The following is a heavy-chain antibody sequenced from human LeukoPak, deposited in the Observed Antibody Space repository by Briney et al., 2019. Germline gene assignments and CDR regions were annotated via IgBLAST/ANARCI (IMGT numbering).Heavy chain of an antibody. CDR3: ARQGYDILTGYIDAFDI. Sequence: SETLSLTCTVSGGSISSYYWNWIRQPPGKGLEWIGYISYSGSTNYNPSLKSRVTISIDTSKNQFSLKLRSVTAADTAIYYCARQGYDILTGYIDAFDIWGQGTMVTVSS. J-gene: IGHJ3*02. V-gene: IGHV4-59*08. CDR2: ISYSGST. D-gene: IGHD3-9*01. CDR1: GGSISSYY.